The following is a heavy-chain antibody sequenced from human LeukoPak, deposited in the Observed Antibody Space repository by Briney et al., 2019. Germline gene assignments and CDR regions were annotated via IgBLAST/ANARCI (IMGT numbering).Heavy chain of an antibody. CDR1: GGSFSGYY. Sequence: PSETLSLTCAVYGGSFSGYYWGWIRQPPGKGLEWIGSIYYSGSTYYNPSLKSRVTISVDTSKNQFSLKLSSVTAADTAVYYCARVSVTTSFNEEGTAYYYYMDVWGKGTTVTVSS. CDR3: ARVSVTTSFNEEGTAYYYYMDV. J-gene: IGHJ6*03. D-gene: IGHD4-17*01. V-gene: IGHV4-34*01. CDR2: IYYSGST.